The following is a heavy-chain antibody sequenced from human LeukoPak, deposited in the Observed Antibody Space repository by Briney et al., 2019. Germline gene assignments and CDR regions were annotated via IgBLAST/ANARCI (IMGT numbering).Heavy chain of an antibody. J-gene: IGHJ6*02. CDR3: ARDRAGGYYYYGMDV. D-gene: IGHD3-10*01. Sequence: GGSLRLSCAASGFTFSSYSMNWVRQAPGKGLEWVSSIISSSSYIYYADSVKGRFTISRDNAKNSLYLQMNSLRAEDTAVYYCARDRAGGYYYYGMDVWGQGTTVTVSS. CDR2: IISSSSYI. CDR1: GFTFSSYS. V-gene: IGHV3-21*01.